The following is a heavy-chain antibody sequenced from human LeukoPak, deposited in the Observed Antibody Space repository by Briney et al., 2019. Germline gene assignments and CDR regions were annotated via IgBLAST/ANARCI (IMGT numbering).Heavy chain of an antibody. CDR2: ISGSGGST. D-gene: IGHD3-10*01. CDR3: ARNGEASLLWFGNYYYGMDV. J-gene: IGHJ6*02. V-gene: IGHV3-23*01. Sequence: GGSLRLSCAASGFTFSSYAMSWVRQAPGKGLEWVSAISGSGGSTYYADSVKGRFTISRDNAKNSLYLQMNSLRAEDTAVYYCARNGEASLLWFGNYYYGMDVWGQGTTVTVSS. CDR1: GFTFSSYA.